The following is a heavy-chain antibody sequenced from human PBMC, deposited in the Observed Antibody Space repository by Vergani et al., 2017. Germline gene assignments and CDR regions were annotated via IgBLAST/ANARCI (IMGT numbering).Heavy chain of an antibody. J-gene: IGHJ4*02. Sequence: QVQLVQSGAEVKKPGASVKVSCKVSGYTLTELSMHWVRQAPGKGLEWMGGFAPEDGETIYAQKFQGRGTMTEDTSTNTDYMELRSLRSEDTAVYYCATYFLQYYYDSSGYLRWGQGTLVTVSS. CDR1: GYTLTELS. CDR2: FAPEDGET. CDR3: ATYFLQYYYDSSGYLR. D-gene: IGHD3-22*01. V-gene: IGHV1-24*01.